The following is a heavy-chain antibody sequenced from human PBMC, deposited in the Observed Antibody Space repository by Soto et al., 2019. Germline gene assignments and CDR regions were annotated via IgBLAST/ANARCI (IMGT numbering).Heavy chain of an antibody. D-gene: IGHD3-22*01. CDR2: ISGDGGST. J-gene: IGHJ4*02. CDR1: GFTFDDYA. CDR3: AKDYDSSGYYYFDY. Sequence: GGSLRLSCAASGFTFDDYAMHWVRQAPGKGLEWVSLISGDGGSTYYADSVKGRFTISRDNSKNSLYLQMNSLRTEDTALYYCAKDYDSSGYYYFDYWGQGTLVTVSS. V-gene: IGHV3-43*02.